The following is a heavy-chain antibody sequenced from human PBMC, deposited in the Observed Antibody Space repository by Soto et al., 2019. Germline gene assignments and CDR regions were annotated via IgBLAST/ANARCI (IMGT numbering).Heavy chain of an antibody. CDR3: ARRASGTTWFDY. D-gene: IGHD1-7*01. V-gene: IGHV3-53*01. Sequence: EVQLVESGGGLIQPGGSLRLSCAASGFTVSSNYMSWVRQAPGKGLEWVSVIYSGGSTYYADSVKGRFTISRDNSKNTLYLQMNSLRAEYTAVYYCARRASGTTWFDYWGQGTLVTVSS. J-gene: IGHJ4*02. CDR2: IYSGGST. CDR1: GFTVSSNY.